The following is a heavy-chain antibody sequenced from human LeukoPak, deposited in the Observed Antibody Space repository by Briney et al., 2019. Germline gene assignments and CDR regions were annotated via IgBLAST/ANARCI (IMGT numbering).Heavy chain of an antibody. CDR3: ARARYYGSGSYLPFDY. CDR2: IYYSGGT. V-gene: IGHV4-59*11. Sequence: SETLSLTCTVSGGSISSHYWSWIRQPPGKGLEWIGCIYYSGGTNYNPSLKSRVTISVDTSKNQFSLKLSSVTAADTAVYYCARARYYGSGSYLPFDYWGQGTLVTVSS. CDR1: GGSISSHY. D-gene: IGHD3-10*01. J-gene: IGHJ4*02.